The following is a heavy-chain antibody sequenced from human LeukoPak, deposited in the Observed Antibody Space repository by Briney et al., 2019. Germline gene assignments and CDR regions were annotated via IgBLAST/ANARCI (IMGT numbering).Heavy chain of an antibody. CDR2: ISNSSRST. J-gene: IGHJ4*02. CDR1: GFTFSSFA. V-gene: IGHV3-23*01. D-gene: IGHD2-21*02. CDR3: TKDLSKTVPAIAY. Sequence: GGSLRLSCAASGFTFSSFAMSWVRQAPGKGLEWVSAISNSSRSTYYTDSVEGRFTISRDNSKNTLYLQMNRLRVEDTAVYYCTKDLSKTVPAIAYWGQGTLVTVSS.